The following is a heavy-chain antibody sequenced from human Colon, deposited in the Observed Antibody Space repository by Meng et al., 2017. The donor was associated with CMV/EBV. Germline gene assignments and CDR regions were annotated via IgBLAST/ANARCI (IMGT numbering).Heavy chain of an antibody. CDR2: INPNSGGT. CDR1: GYTFTGYY. J-gene: IGHJ4*02. Sequence: ASVKVSCKASGYTFTGYYIHWVRQAPGQGLEWMGWINPNSGGTYYAQNFQGRVTMTRDTAISTVYMDLSSLKSDDTAVYYCARDSISNSRDYYFDYWGQGTLVTVSS. D-gene: IGHD4-23*01. V-gene: IGHV1-2*02. CDR3: ARDSISNSRDYYFDY.